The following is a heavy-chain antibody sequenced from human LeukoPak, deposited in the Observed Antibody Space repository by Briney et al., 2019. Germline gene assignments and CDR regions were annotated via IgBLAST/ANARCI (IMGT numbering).Heavy chain of an antibody. D-gene: IGHD3-3*01. CDR2: IKGDGSVT. CDR3: ARDQYDTWSRRGNFDS. J-gene: IGHJ4*02. Sequence: GGSLRLSCAASGFSFRNAWMHWVRQAPGKGLVWVSRIKGDGSVTVYADSVKGRFTISRDNTKNSLYLQMNSLRVEDTAVFYCARDQYDTWSRRGNFDSWGQGTLVIVSS. V-gene: IGHV3-74*01. CDR1: GFSFRNAW.